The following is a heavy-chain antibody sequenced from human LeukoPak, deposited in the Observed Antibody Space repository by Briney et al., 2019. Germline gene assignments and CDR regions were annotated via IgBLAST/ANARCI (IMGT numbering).Heavy chain of an antibody. CDR3: AKDGPPGIAVAGTAFPIDHFDY. J-gene: IGHJ4*02. D-gene: IGHD6-19*01. CDR2: ISYDGSNK. Sequence: GGSLRLSCAASGFTFSSYGMHWVRQAPGKGLEWVAVISYDGSNKYYADSVKGRFTISRDNSKNTLYLQMNSLRAEDTAVYYCAKDGPPGIAVAGTAFPIDHFDYWGQGTLVTVSS. V-gene: IGHV3-30*18. CDR1: GFTFSSYG.